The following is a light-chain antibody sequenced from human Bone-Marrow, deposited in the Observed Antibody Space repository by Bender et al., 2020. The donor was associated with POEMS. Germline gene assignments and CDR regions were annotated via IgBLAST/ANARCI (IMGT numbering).Light chain of an antibody. CDR3: SSYVASTIFDYV. CDR2: EVR. J-gene: IGLJ1*01. CDR1: SSDVRGYNY. V-gene: IGLV2-8*01. Sequence: QTALTQPPSASGSPGQSVTISCTGTSSDVRGYNYVSWYQQHVGKAPKLIIYEVRRRPSGVPNRFSGSKSGNTAFLTVSGLQAEDEADYYCSSYVASTIFDYVFGTGTKVTVL.